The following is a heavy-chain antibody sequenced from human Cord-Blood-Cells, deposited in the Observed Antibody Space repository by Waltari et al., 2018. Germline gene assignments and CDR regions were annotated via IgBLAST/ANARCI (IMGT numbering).Heavy chain of an antibody. D-gene: IGHD3-3*01. J-gene: IGHJ3*02. Sequence: EVQLVESGGGLIQPGGSLRLSCAASGFTVSSNYMSWVRQAPGKGLEWVSVIYSGGSPYYADSVKGRFTISRDNSKNTLYLQMNSLRAEDTAVYYCARGFLEWLFAFDIWGQGTMVTVSS. V-gene: IGHV3-53*01. CDR2: IYSGGSP. CDR1: GFTVSSNY. CDR3: ARGFLEWLFAFDI.